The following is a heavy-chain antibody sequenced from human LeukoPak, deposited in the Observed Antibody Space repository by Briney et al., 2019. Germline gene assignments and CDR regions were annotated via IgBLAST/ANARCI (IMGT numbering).Heavy chain of an antibody. Sequence: SETLSLTCTVSGGSISSGTYYWGWIRQPPGKGLEWIGSIYYSGSTYYNPSLKSRVTISVDTSKNQFSLKLSSVTAADTAVYYCARFTYTTRPPDVWGKGTTVTVSS. D-gene: IGHD3-16*01. CDR3: ARFTYTTRPPDV. CDR1: GGSISSGTYY. J-gene: IGHJ6*04. V-gene: IGHV4-39*07. CDR2: IYYSGST.